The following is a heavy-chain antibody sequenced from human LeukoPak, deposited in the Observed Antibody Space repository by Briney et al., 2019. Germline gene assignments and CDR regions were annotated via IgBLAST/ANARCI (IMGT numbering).Heavy chain of an antibody. CDR3: ARLQGRGDNYLDS. J-gene: IGHJ4*02. Sequence: PSETLSLTCTVSGGSISNYYWSWIRQPPGKRLEWIGYVSYSGSSSSNPSLESRVTISVDMSKSQFSLRLSFVTASDTAVYYCARLQGRGDNYLDSWGQGTLVTVSS. CDR2: VSYSGSS. D-gene: IGHD7-27*01. V-gene: IGHV4-59*08. CDR1: GGSISNYY.